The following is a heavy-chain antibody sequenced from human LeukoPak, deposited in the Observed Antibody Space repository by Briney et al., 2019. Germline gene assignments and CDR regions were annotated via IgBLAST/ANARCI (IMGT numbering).Heavy chain of an antibody. Sequence: GSSVKVSCKASGGTFSNYAISWVRQAPGQGLEWMGGIIPIFGTANFAQKFQGRVTITADESTSTAYMELSSLRSEDTAVYYCARDLYGDSGYFPGPQEDYWGQGTLVTVSS. CDR1: GGTFSNYA. D-gene: IGHD5-12*01. CDR2: IIPIFGTA. V-gene: IGHV1-69*01. J-gene: IGHJ4*02. CDR3: ARDLYGDSGYFPGPQEDY.